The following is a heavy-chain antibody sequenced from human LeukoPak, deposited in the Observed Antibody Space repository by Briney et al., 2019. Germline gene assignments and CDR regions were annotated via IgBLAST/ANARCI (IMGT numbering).Heavy chain of an antibody. D-gene: IGHD1-1*01. V-gene: IGHV4-39*07. Sequence: PSETLSLTCTVSGGSISSSSYYWGWIRQPPGKGLEWIGSIYYSGSTYYNPSLKSRVTISVDTSKNQFSLKLSSVTAADTAVYYCARGWYNWNPTDYWGQGTLVTVSS. CDR1: GGSISSSSYY. CDR2: IYYSGST. CDR3: ARGWYNWNPTDY. J-gene: IGHJ4*02.